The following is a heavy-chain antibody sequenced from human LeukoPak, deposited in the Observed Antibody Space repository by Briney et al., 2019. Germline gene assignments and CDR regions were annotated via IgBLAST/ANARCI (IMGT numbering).Heavy chain of an antibody. CDR2: ISGSGGST. D-gene: IGHD6-19*01. V-gene: IGHV3-23*01. CDR3: AKVPQWLVPINYFDY. J-gene: IGHJ4*02. Sequence: SGGSLRLSCAASGFTYSSYARSGVGQAPGKGREGGSAISGSGGSTYYADSVKGRFTISRDNSKNTLYLQMNSLRAEDTAVYYCAKVPQWLVPINYFDYWGQGTLVTVSS. CDR1: GFTYSSYA.